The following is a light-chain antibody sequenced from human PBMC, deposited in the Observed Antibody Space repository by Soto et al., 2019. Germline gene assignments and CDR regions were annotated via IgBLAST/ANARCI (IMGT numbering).Light chain of an antibody. CDR1: LSIYFKSNNRNY. Sequence: DIVRTQSPDSLRVSLGERATISCTSSLSIYFKSNNRNYLAWYQQKTGQPPKLLVYWASTRESGVPDRFTGSGSGTYFTLTIDNVQPDDVAVYYCQQYFITPLTFGGGTKVDIK. CDR2: WAS. CDR3: QQYFITPLT. V-gene: IGKV4-1*01. J-gene: IGKJ4*01.